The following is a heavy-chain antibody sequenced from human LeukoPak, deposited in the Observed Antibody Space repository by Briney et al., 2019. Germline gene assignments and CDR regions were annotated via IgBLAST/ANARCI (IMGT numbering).Heavy chain of an antibody. CDR3: ATYGHYYDSSGYYWDDY. CDR1: GFTFSGYA. CDR2: ISGSGGST. V-gene: IGHV3-23*01. J-gene: IGHJ4*02. Sequence: PGGSLRLSCAASGFTFSGYAMSWVRQAPGKGLEWVSAISGSGGSTYYADSVKGRFTISRDNSKNTLYLQMNSLRAEDTAVYYCATYGHYYDSSGYYWDDYWGQGTLVTVSS. D-gene: IGHD3-22*01.